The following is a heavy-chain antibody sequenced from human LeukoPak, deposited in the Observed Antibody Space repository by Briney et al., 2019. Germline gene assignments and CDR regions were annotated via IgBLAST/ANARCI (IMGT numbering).Heavy chain of an antibody. CDR2: ISYDGSNK. V-gene: IGHV3-30*18. CDR3: AKDIIIAAAGPAYFDH. J-gene: IGHJ4*02. Sequence: PGGSLRLSCAASGFTFSSYGMHWVRQAPGKGLEWVAVISYDGSNKYYADSVKGRFTISRDSSKNTMYLQMNSLRAEDTAVYYCAKDIIIAAAGPAYFDHWGQGTLVTVSS. CDR1: GFTFSSYG. D-gene: IGHD6-13*01.